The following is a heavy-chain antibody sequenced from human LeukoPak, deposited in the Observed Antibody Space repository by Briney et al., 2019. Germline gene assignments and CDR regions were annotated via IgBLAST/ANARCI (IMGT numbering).Heavy chain of an antibody. J-gene: IGHJ3*01. D-gene: IGHD7-27*01. CDR2: IIPILGIA. CDR3: ASALGSEP. CDR1: GGTFTIYA. Sequence: GASVTVSFKASGGTFTIYAISWVRQAPGQGLELMGRIIPILGIANYAQKFQSRVTITADKSTNRAYVEVSSMRSEETAVYYCASALGSEPWGQGTMVTVSS. V-gene: IGHV1-69*04.